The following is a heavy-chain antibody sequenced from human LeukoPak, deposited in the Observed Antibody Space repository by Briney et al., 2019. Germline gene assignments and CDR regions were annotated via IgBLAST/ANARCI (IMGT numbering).Heavy chain of an antibody. J-gene: IGHJ3*02. D-gene: IGHD3-9*01. CDR1: GFTFSSYS. V-gene: IGHV3-21*01. Sequence: GGSLRLSCAASGFTFSSYSMNWVRQAPGKGLEWVSSISSSSSYIYYADSVKGRFTISRDSAKNSLYLQMNSLRAEDTAVYYCAGARTISSARPDDAFDIWGQGTMVTVSS. CDR2: ISSSSSYI. CDR3: AGARTISSARPDDAFDI.